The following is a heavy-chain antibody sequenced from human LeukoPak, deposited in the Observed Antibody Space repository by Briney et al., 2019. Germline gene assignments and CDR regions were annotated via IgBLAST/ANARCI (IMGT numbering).Heavy chain of an antibody. CDR3: ARAEAPYYHYYGMDV. V-gene: IGHV4-61*08. Sequence: SETLSLTCTVSGGSISSGGYYCSWIRQPPGKGLEWIGYVYHSGSTNYNPSLKSRVTISIDTSKNQFSLKLTSVTAADTAIYYCARAEAPYYHYYGMDVWGQGTTVTVSS. J-gene: IGHJ6*02. CDR2: VYHSGST. CDR1: GGSISSGGYY.